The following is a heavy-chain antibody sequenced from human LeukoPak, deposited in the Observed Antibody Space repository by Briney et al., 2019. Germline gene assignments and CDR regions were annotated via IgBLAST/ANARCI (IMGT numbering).Heavy chain of an antibody. Sequence: PGGSLRLSCAASGFTFSSYGMHWVRQAPGKGLEWVAFIRYDGSNKYYADSVKGRFTISRDNSKNTLYLQMNSLRAEDTAVYYCAKEARKGPQWGLHELDYWGQGTLVTVSS. V-gene: IGHV3-30*02. CDR3: AKEARKGPQWGLHELDY. J-gene: IGHJ4*02. CDR1: GFTFSSYG. CDR2: IRYDGSNK. D-gene: IGHD1-26*01.